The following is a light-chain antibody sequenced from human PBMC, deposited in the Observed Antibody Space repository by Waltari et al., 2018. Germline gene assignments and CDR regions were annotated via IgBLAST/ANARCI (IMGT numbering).Light chain of an antibody. CDR3: SSYTSSNTLG. CDR2: AVT. Sequence: QSALTQPASVSGSPGQSITISCTGTSSDVGGYNYVSWYQQHPGKAPKLMIYAVTNRPSGVSNRFSGSTSGNTASLTISGLQAEDEADYYCSSYTSSNTLGFGTGTKVTVL. CDR1: SSDVGGYNY. J-gene: IGLJ1*01. V-gene: IGLV2-14*03.